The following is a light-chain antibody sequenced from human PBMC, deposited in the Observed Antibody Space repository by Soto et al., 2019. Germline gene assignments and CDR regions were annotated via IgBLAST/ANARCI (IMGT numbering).Light chain of an antibody. V-gene: IGKV2-30*01. CDR3: MQGTHWPPIT. Sequence: DVVVTQSPLSLPVTLGQAASISCRSSQSLVYSDGNTYLSWFQQRPGQSPRRLIYKVSNRDSGVPDRFGGSGSGTDFTLKISRVEAEDVGVYYCMQGTHWPPITFGQGTRLEIK. CDR1: QSLVYSDGNTY. J-gene: IGKJ5*01. CDR2: KVS.